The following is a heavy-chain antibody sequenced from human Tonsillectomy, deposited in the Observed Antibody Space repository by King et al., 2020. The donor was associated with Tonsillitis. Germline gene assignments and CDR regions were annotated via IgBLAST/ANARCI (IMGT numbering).Heavy chain of an antibody. D-gene: IGHD3-3*01. CDR1: GFTFSSYA. J-gene: IGHJ6*02. CDR3: AREGVTIFGGVRYYYGMDV. V-gene: IGHV3-30-3*01. CDR2: ISYDGSNK. Sequence: VQLVESGGGVVQPGRSLRLSCAASGFTFSSYAMHWVRQAPGKGLEWVAGISYDGSNKYYADSVKGRFTISRDNSKNTLYLQMNSLRAEDTAVYYCAREGVTIFGGVRYYYGMDVWGQGTTVTVSS.